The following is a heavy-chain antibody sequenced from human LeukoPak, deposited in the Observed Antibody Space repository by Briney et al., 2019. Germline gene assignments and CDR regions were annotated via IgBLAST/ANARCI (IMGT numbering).Heavy chain of an antibody. CDR1: GYTFTGYY. V-gene: IGHV1-2*06. CDR3: GRVDSSGGY. D-gene: IGHD6-19*01. J-gene: IGHJ4*02. Sequence: ASVKVSCKASGYTFTGYYMHWVRQAPGQGLEWMGRINPNSGGTNYAQKFQVRLTMTRDTSIHTAYMELSRQMSDDTSVYDCGRVDSSGGYWGQGTLVTVSS. CDR2: INPNSGGT.